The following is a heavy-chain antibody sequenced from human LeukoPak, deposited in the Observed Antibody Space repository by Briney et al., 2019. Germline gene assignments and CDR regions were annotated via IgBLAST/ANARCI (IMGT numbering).Heavy chain of an antibody. CDR2: ISSSSSYI. Sequence: GGSLRLSSAASGFTFSSYSMNWVRQAPGKGLEWVSSISSSSSYIYYADSVKGRFTISRDNAKNSLYLQMNSLRAEDTAVYYCARDLRGYSGYDYPGYYIDYWGQGTLVTVSS. D-gene: IGHD5-12*01. CDR1: GFTFSSYS. CDR3: ARDLRGYSGYDYPGYYIDY. V-gene: IGHV3-21*01. J-gene: IGHJ4*02.